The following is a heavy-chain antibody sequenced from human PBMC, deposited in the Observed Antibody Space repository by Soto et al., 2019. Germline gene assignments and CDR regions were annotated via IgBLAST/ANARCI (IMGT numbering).Heavy chain of an antibody. V-gene: IGHV3-21*01. CDR3: AKSHNYYGGNPDHAFHI. CDR2: ISSSSSYI. CDR1: GFTFSSYS. Sequence: PGGSLRLSCAASGFTFSSYSMNWVRQAPGKGLEWVSSISSSSSYIYYADSVKGRFTISRDNAKNSLYLQMNSLRAEDTAVYYCAKSHNYYGGNPDHAFHIWGQGTMVTVSS. J-gene: IGHJ3*02. D-gene: IGHD4-17*01.